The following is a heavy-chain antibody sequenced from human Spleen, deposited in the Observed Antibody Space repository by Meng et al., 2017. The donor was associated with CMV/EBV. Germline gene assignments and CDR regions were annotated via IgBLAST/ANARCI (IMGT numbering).Heavy chain of an antibody. D-gene: IGHD1-26*01. CDR2: ISAYNGNT. CDR3: ARDSGSYSRLPLDY. CDR1: GYTFTSYG. V-gene: IGHV1-18*01. J-gene: IGHJ4*02. Sequence: QVRRVKSGGEGKKPGASGKASCKASGYTFTSYGISWVRQAPGQGREWMGWISAYNGNTNYAQKLQGRVTMTTDTSTSTAYMELRSLRSDDTAVYYCARDSGSYSRLPLDYWGQGTLVTVSS.